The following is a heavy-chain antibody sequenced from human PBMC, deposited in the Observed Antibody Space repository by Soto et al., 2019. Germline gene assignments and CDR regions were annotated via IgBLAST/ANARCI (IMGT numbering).Heavy chain of an antibody. J-gene: IGHJ3*02. D-gene: IGHD3-22*01. CDR1: GYSFTSYW. CDR2: IYPGDSDT. V-gene: IGHV5-51*04. CDR3: SSTFRNYYDSSGYFGAFDI. Sequence: GESLKIACKGSGYSFTSYWIGWVRQMPGKGLEWMGIIYPGDSDTRYSPSFQGQVTISADKPISTAYLQWSSLKASDTAMYYCSSTFRNYYDSSGYFGAFDIWGQGTMVTVSS.